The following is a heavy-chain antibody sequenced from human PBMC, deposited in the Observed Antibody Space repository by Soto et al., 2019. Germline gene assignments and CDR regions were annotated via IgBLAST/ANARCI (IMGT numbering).Heavy chain of an antibody. D-gene: IGHD2-21*02. CDR3: ARAYCGGDCYSPYNWFDP. CDR2: MNPNSGNT. V-gene: IGHV1-8*01. Sequence: ASVKVSCKASGYTFTRYDINWVRQATGQGLEWMGWMNPNSGNTGYAQKFQGRVTMTRNTSISTAYMELSSLRSEDTAVYYCARAYCGGDCYSPYNWFDPWGQGTLVTVSS. CDR1: GYTFTRYD. J-gene: IGHJ5*02.